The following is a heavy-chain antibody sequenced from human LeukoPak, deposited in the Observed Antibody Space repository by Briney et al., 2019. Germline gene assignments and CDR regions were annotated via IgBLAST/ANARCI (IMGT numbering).Heavy chain of an antibody. CDR3: AKGNGDY. V-gene: IGHV4-61*02. J-gene: IGHJ4*02. Sequence: SETLSLTCTVSGGSISSGSYYWSWIRQPAGKGLEWIGRIYTSGSTNYNPSLKSRVTISVDTSKNQCSLKLSSVTAADTAVYYCAKGNGDYWGQGTLVTVSS. CDR2: IYTSGST. CDR1: GGSISSGSYY.